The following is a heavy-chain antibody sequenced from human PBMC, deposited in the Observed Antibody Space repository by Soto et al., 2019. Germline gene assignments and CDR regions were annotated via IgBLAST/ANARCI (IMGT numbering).Heavy chain of an antibody. CDR1: GYTFTSYG. D-gene: IGHD3-10*01. CDR3: ARVTRYDSGINSFDP. Sequence: QVQLVQSGGEVKKPGASVKVSCKASGYTFTSYGITWVRQAPGQGLEWMGWISAYNGNTNYAQKLQGRGTMTTSTPTSTVYMELRSLRSDDAAVYYCARVTRYDSGINSFDPWGQGTLVTVSS. CDR2: ISAYNGNT. V-gene: IGHV1-18*01. J-gene: IGHJ5*02.